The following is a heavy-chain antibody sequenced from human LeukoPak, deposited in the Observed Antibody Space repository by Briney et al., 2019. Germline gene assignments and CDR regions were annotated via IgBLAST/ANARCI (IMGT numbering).Heavy chain of an antibody. J-gene: IGHJ6*02. CDR2: IIPIFGTA. Sequence: SVKVSCKASGGTFSSYAISWVRQAPGQGLEWMGGIIPIFGTANYAQKFQGRVTITTDESTSTAYMELSSLRSDDTAVYYCARDQGSGFGERNYYYYYGRDVWGQGTTVTVSS. CDR1: GGTFSSYA. D-gene: IGHD3-10*01. CDR3: ARDQGSGFGERNYYYYYGRDV. V-gene: IGHV1-69*05.